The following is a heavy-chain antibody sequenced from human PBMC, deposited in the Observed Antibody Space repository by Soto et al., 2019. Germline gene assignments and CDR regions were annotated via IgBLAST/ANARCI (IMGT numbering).Heavy chain of an antibody. V-gene: IGHV1-24*01. D-gene: IGHD1-26*01. J-gene: IGHJ4*02. CDR2: FDPEDGET. Sequence: GASVKVSCKVSGYTLTELSMHWVRQAPGKGLEWMGGFDPEDGETIYAQKFQGRATMTEDTSTDTAYMELSSLRSEDTAVYYCATVTGIVGATPYYFDYWGQGTLVTVSS. CDR3: ATVTGIVGATPYYFDY. CDR1: GYTLTELS.